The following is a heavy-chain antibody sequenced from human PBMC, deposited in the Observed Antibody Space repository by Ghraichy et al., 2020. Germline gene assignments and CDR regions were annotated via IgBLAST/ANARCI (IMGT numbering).Heavy chain of an antibody. Sequence: SETPSLTCAVYGGSFSGYYWSWIRQPPGKGLEWIGEINHSGSTNYNPSLKSRVTISVDTSKNQFSLNLSSVTAADTAVYYCASQPLGYCSGGSCYGHCYFDYWGQGTLVTVSS. CDR1: GGSFSGYY. CDR3: ASQPLGYCSGGSCYGHCYFDY. V-gene: IGHV4-34*01. J-gene: IGHJ4*02. CDR2: INHSGST. D-gene: IGHD2-15*01.